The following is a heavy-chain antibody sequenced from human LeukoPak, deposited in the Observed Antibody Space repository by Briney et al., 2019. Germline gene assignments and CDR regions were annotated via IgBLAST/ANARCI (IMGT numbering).Heavy chain of an antibody. D-gene: IGHD2-2*01. V-gene: IGHV1-69*01. J-gene: IGHJ4*02. CDR1: GGTFSSYA. CDR3: ARGDYCSSTSRYLFDYFDY. CDR2: IIPIFGTA. Sequence: GSSVKVSCKASGGTFSSYAISWVRQAPGQGLEWMGGIIPIFGTANYAQKFQGRVTITADESTSTAYMELSSLRSEDTAVYYCARGDYCSSTSRYLFDYFDYWDQGTLVTVSS.